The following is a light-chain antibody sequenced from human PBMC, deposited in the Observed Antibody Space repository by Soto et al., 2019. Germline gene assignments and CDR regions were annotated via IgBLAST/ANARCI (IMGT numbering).Light chain of an antibody. Sequence: EIVMTQSPATLSVSPGERATLSCRASQSVSSNLAWYQQKPGQAPRLLIYGASTRATGIPARFSGSGSGTEFTLTISSLHSEDFAVYYCHQYNNWPPMAFGQGTKVEIK. J-gene: IGKJ1*01. V-gene: IGKV3-15*01. CDR1: QSVSSN. CDR2: GAS. CDR3: HQYNNWPPMA.